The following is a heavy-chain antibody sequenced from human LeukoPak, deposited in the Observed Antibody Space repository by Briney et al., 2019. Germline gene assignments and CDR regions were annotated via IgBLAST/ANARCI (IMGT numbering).Heavy chain of an antibody. D-gene: IGHD3-10*01. V-gene: IGHV3-23*01. J-gene: IGHJ5*02. CDR3: EKDGLARGANWFDP. CDR1: GFTFSSYA. CDR2: ISYDRGNI. Sequence: GGSLRLSCVASGFTFSSYAMTWVRQAPGKGLEWVSAISYDRGNIYYADSVKGRFTISRDNSKNILYLQMNSLRGEDTAVYYCEKDGLARGANWFDPWGQGTLVTVSS.